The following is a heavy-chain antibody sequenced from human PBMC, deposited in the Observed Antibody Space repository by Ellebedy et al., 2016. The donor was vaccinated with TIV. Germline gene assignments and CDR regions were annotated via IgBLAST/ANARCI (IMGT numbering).Heavy chain of an antibody. Sequence: GGSLRLSXTASGFAFGDYAISWFRQAPGKGLEWVGFARSKVYGGRADYAASVKGRFTISRDESKPIAYLEMNSLKTEDTAVYYCTRLGDFIAMAGIDAFDIWGQGTMVTVSS. V-gene: IGHV3-49*03. CDR2: ARSKVYGGRA. CDR3: TRLGDFIAMAGIDAFDI. J-gene: IGHJ3*02. D-gene: IGHD6-19*01. CDR1: GFAFGDYA.